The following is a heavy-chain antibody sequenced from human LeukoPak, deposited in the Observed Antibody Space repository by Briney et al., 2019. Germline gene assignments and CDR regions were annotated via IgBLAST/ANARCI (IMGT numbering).Heavy chain of an antibody. D-gene: IGHD6-19*01. CDR2: INHSGST. CDR3: ASGYSSGWYHDY. CDR1: GGSFSGYY. V-gene: IGHV4-34*01. J-gene: IGHJ4*02. Sequence: SSETLSLTCAVYGGSFSGYYWSWIRQPPGKGLEWIGEINHSGSTNYNPSLKSRVTISVDTSKDQFSLKLSSVTAADTAVYYCASGYSSGWYHDYWGQGTLVTVSS.